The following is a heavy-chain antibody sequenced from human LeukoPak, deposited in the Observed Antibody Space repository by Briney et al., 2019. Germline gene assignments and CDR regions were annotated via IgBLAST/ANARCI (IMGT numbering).Heavy chain of an antibody. CDR3: ARDSNGWSHVKED. D-gene: IGHD6-19*01. CDR2: ISGDGGST. Sequence: PGGSLRLSCAASGFTFDDYAMHWVRQAPGKGLEWVSLISGDGGSTYYADSVKGRFTISRDNSKNSLYLQMNSLRAEDTAVYYCARDSNGWSHVKEDWGQGTLVTVSS. J-gene: IGHJ4*02. V-gene: IGHV3-43*02. CDR1: GFTFDDYA.